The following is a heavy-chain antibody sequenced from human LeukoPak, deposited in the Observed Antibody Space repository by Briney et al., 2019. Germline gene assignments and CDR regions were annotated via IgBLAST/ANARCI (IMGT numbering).Heavy chain of an antibody. J-gene: IGHJ4*02. Sequence: GGSLRLSCAVSGFTFSSYAMSWVRQPPGKGLEWVSEMSGTGGTTYYADSVKGRFTISRDNSKNTLYLQMNSLRAEDTAVYYCAKAAREMATIRDYFDYWGQGTLVTVSS. CDR1: GFTFSSYA. D-gene: IGHD5-24*01. CDR2: MSGTGGTT. V-gene: IGHV3-23*01. CDR3: AKAAREMATIRDYFDY.